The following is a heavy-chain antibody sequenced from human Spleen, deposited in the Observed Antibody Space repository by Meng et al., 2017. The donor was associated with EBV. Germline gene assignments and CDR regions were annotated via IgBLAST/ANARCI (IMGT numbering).Heavy chain of an antibody. V-gene: IGHV6-1*01. CDR1: GDSVSSNGLA. D-gene: IGHD2-15*01. CDR2: TYYTYKWNN. Sequence: VQLQPSGPGLVKPSQSLVLTCASSGDSVSSNGLAWTWIRQSPSRVHEWLRMTYYTYKWNNDYALSVKSRVTINPDTPKNQFSLQLHSVTPEDTAVYYCAREGTGATYDYWGQGTLVTVSS. J-gene: IGHJ4*02. CDR3: AREGTGATYDY.